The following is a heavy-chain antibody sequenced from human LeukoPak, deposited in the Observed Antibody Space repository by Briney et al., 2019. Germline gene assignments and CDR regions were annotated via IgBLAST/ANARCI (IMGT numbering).Heavy chain of an antibody. CDR2: ISSSSSYI. Sequence: GSLRLSCGGSGFTFSSHSMSWVPQAPGEGLEWVSSISSSSSYIYYADSVKGRFTISRDNAKNSLYLQMNSLRAEDTAVYYCARDRSGSSCDPWGQGTLVTVSS. CDR1: GFTFSSHS. J-gene: IGHJ5*02. CDR3: ARDRSGSSCDP. D-gene: IGHD1-26*01. V-gene: IGHV3-21*01.